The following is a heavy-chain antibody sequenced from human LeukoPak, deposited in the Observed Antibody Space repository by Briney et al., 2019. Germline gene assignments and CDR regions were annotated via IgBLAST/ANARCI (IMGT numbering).Heavy chain of an antibody. V-gene: IGHV3-23*01. J-gene: IGHJ4*02. CDR2: ISGTGDTT. CDR3: ARDMAL. Sequence: GASLRLSCAASGFTFSNYAMSWVRQAPGKGLEWVSGISGTGDTTYYADSVKGRFTISSDNSKNTLYLQMNSLRADDTAVYYCARDMALWGQGTLVTVSS. D-gene: IGHD4/OR15-4a*01. CDR1: GFTFSNYA.